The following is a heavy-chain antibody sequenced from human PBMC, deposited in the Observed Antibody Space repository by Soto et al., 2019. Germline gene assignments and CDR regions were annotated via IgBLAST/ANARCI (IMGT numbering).Heavy chain of an antibody. D-gene: IGHD1-1*01. J-gene: IGHJ6*02. CDR1: GYTFSTYA. CDR3: ARGKGMEENYYYYGLDI. V-gene: IGHV1-3*01. CDR2: VNGGTGQT. Sequence: ASVKVSCKASGYTFSTYAMHWVRQAPGQSLEWMGWVNGGTGQTKYSQRFQDRVTIARDASASTAYIELSSLRSEDTAVYYCARGKGMEENYYYYGLDIWGQGTTVTVSS.